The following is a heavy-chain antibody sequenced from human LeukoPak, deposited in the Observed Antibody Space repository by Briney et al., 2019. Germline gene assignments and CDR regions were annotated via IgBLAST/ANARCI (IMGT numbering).Heavy chain of an antibody. Sequence: PGGSLRLSCAASGFAFSSYAMSWVRQAPGKGLEWVSAISGSGGSTYYADSVKGRFTISRDNSKNTLYLQMNSLRAEDTAVYYCAKGSSYEYYFDYWGQGTLVTVSS. V-gene: IGHV3-23*01. CDR1: GFAFSSYA. D-gene: IGHD5-18*01. J-gene: IGHJ4*02. CDR2: ISGSGGST. CDR3: AKGSSYEYYFDY.